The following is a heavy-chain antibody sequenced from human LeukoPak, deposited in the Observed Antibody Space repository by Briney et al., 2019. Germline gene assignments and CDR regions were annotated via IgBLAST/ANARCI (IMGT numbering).Heavy chain of an antibody. CDR3: AGGPELQLWLYDY. CDR1: GFTFSSYS. Sequence: GGSLRLSCAASGFTFSSYSMNWVRQAPGKGLEWVSSISSSSSYIYYADSVKGRFTISRDNAKNSLYLQMNSLRAEATAVYYCAGGPELQLWLYDYWGQGTLVTVSS. D-gene: IGHD5-18*01. J-gene: IGHJ4*02. V-gene: IGHV3-21*01. CDR2: ISSSSSYI.